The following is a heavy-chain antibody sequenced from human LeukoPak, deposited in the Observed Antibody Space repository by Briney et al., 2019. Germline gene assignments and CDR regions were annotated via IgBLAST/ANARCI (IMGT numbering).Heavy chain of an antibody. V-gene: IGHV3-23*01. CDR2: ISADSATT. D-gene: IGHD3-10*01. CDR1: GFNFGSYS. J-gene: IGHJ4*02. CDR3: ARKSASGNYPLDY. Sequence: GGSLRLSCAASGFNFGSYSMTWVRQAPGKGLEWGSVISADSATTFYADSVKVRFTISRDNAKNTVFLQMSSLRAEDTALYYCARKSASGNYPLDYWGQGTLVTVSS.